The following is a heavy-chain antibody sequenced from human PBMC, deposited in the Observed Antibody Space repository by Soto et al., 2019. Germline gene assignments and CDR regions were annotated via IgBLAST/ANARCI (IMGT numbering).Heavy chain of an antibody. D-gene: IGHD3-9*01. V-gene: IGHV1-18*01. J-gene: IGHJ3*02. CDR3: ARHTFAHFDWLLFPQGPNDAFDI. CDR2: ISAYNGNT. CDR1: GYTFTSYG. Sequence: VASAKVSCKASGYTFTSYGISWVRQAPGQGLEWMGWISAYNGNTNYAQKLQGRVTMTTDTSTSTAYMELRSLRSDDTAVYYCARHTFAHFDWLLFPQGPNDAFDIWGQGTMVTVSS.